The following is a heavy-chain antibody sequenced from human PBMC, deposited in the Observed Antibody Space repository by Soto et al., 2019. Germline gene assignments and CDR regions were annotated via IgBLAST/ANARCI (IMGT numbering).Heavy chain of an antibody. Sequence: QVQLVQSGAEVKKPGSSVKVSCKASGGTFSSYTISWVRQAPGQGLEWMGRIIPILGIANYAQKFQGRVTITADKSASTAYMELSSLRSEDTAVYYCAGSIAAAGTLDYWGQGTLVTVSS. CDR1: GGTFSSYT. CDR3: AGSIAAAGTLDY. CDR2: IIPILGIA. V-gene: IGHV1-69*02. D-gene: IGHD6-13*01. J-gene: IGHJ4*02.